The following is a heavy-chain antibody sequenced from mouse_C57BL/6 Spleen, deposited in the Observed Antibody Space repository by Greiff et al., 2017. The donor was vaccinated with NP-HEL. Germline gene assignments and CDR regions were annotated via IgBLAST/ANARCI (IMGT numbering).Heavy chain of an antibody. CDR1: GYSITSGYY. D-gene: IGHD1-1*01. Sequence: ESGPGLVKPSQSLSLTCSVTGYSITSGYYWNWIRQFPGNKLEWMGYISYDGSNNYNPSLKNRISITRDTSKNQFFLKLNSVTTEDTATYYCARGGLITTVVADAMDYWGQGTSVTVSS. CDR2: ISYDGSN. CDR3: ARGGLITTVVADAMDY. V-gene: IGHV3-6*01. J-gene: IGHJ4*01.